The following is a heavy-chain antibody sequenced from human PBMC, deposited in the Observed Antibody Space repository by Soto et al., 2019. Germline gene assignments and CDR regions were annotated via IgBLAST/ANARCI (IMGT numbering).Heavy chain of an antibody. CDR2: IIPILGIA. CDR3: AREFRIAAAGRNIDY. V-gene: IGHV1-69*04. D-gene: IGHD6-13*01. Sequence: SVKVSCKASGGTFISYTISWVRQAPGQGLEWMGRIIPILGIANYAQKFQGRVTITADKSTSTAYMELSSLRSEDTAVYYCAREFRIAAAGRNIDYWGQGTLVTVSS. CDR1: GGTFISYT. J-gene: IGHJ4*02.